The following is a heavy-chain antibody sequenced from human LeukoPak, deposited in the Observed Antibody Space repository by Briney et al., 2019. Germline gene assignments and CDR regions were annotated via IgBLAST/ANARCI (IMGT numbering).Heavy chain of an antibody. V-gene: IGHV3-48*03. CDR1: GFTFSSYE. J-gene: IGHJ6*02. CDR3: ARSRRDNYCYYYGMDV. CDR2: ISSSDTTI. Sequence: PGGSLRLSCAASGFTFSSYEMTWVRQAPGKGLEWGSNISSSDTTIHYADSVKGRFTISRDNARNALYLQMNSLRAEDTAVYYCARSRRDNYCYYYGMDVWGQGTTVTVSS. D-gene: IGHD5-24*01.